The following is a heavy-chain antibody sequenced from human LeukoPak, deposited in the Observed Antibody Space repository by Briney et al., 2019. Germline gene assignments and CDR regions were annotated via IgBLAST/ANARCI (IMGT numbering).Heavy chain of an antibody. V-gene: IGHV3-48*03. Sequence: GCLRLSCAASGCTFSSYEMNWVRQARGKGLEWVSYISSSGSTIYYADSVKGRFTISRDNAKNSLYLQMNSLRAEDTAVYYCARGADGYSYGFWGQGTLVTVSS. J-gene: IGHJ4*02. D-gene: IGHD5-18*01. CDR2: ISSSGSTI. CDR3: ARGADGYSYGF. CDR1: GCTFSSYE.